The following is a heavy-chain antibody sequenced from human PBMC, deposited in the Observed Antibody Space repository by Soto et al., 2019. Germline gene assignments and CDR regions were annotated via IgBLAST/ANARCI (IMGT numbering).Heavy chain of an antibody. D-gene: IGHD6-13*01. CDR2: IIPIFGTA. V-gene: IGHV1-69*13. Sequence: SVKVSCKASGGTFSSYAISWVRQAPGQGLEWMGGIIPIFGTANYAQKFQGRVTITADESTSTAYMELSSLRSEDTAVYYCARVRGIAAANENFDYWGQGTLVTVSS. CDR1: GGTFSSYA. J-gene: IGHJ4*02. CDR3: ARVRGIAAANENFDY.